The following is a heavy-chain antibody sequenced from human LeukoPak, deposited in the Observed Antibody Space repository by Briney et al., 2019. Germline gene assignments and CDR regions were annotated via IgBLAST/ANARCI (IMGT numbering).Heavy chain of an antibody. D-gene: IGHD6-13*01. J-gene: IGHJ3*02. CDR1: GFTFSSYD. CDR3: ARGRYSSSWTRPYDAFDI. CDR2: IGTAGDT. Sequence: GGSLRLSCAASGFTFSSYDMHWVRQATGKGLEWVSAIGTAGDTYYPGSVKGRFTISRENAKNSLYLQMNSLRAGDTAVYYCARGRYSSSWTRPYDAFDIWGQGTMVTVSS. V-gene: IGHV3-13*01.